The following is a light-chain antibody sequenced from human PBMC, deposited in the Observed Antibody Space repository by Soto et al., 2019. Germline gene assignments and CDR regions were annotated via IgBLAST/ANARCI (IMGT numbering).Light chain of an antibody. V-gene: IGKV1-33*01. CDR1: QDIRNY. CDR3: QHYHNLPRA. J-gene: IGKJ4*01. CDR2: DAS. Sequence: DIQMTQSPSSLSASVGDRVTITCQASQDIRNYLNWYQQKPGKAPKLLIYDASNLQTGVPSRFSGSRSGTDFTFTISNLQPEDIATYYCQHYHNLPRAFGGGTKVEI.